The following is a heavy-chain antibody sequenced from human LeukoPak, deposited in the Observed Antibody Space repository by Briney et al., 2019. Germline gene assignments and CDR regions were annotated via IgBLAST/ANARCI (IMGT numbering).Heavy chain of an antibody. Sequence: GASVKVSCKASGYTFTSYYMHWVRQAPGQGLEWMGIINPSGGSTSYAQKFQGRVTMTSDMSTSTVYMELSSLRSEDTAVYYCARSDGPLYYFDYWGQGTLVTVSS. CDR1: GYTFTSYY. CDR3: ARSDGPLYYFDY. CDR2: INPSGGST. V-gene: IGHV1-46*01. J-gene: IGHJ4*02.